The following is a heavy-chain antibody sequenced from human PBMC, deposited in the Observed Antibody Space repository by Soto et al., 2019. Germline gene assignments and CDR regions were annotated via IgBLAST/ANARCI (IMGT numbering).Heavy chain of an antibody. CDR1: GGSISSYY. Sequence: SETLSLTCTVSGGSISSYYWSWIRQPPGKGLEWIGCIYYSGSTNYNPSLKSRVTISVDTSKNQFSLKLSSVTAADTAVYYCARAERGEMATLNCFDPWGQGTLVTVSS. V-gene: IGHV4-59*01. D-gene: IGHD3-10*01. CDR2: IYYSGST. J-gene: IGHJ5*02. CDR3: ARAERGEMATLNCFDP.